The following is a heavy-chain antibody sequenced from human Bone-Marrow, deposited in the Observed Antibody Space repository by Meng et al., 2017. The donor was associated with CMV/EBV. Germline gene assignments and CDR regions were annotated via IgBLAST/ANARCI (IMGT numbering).Heavy chain of an antibody. CDR2: IIPIFGTA. D-gene: IGHD6-6*01. CDR1: GGTFSSYA. V-gene: IGHV1-69*05. J-gene: IGHJ6*02. Sequence: SVKVSCKASGGTFSSYAISWVRQAPGQGLEWMGGIIPIFGTANYAQKFQGRVTITTDESTSTAYMELSSLRSEDTAVYYCARDLTAARPPTYYYGMDVWRQGTTVTVSS. CDR3: ARDLTAARPPTYYYGMDV.